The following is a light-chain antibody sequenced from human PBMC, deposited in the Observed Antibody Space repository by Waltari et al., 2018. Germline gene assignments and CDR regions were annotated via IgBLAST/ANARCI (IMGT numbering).Light chain of an antibody. Sequence: QSALTQPASVSGSPGQSITISCTGTSSDVGGYNYVSWYQQHPGKVPKLMIFDVSNRPSGVSNRFSGAKAGNTASLTIFGLQAEDGADYYCASYTSHSHVVFGGGTKLTVL. J-gene: IGLJ2*01. V-gene: IGLV2-14*01. CDR1: SSDVGGYNY. CDR3: ASYTSHSHVV. CDR2: DVS.